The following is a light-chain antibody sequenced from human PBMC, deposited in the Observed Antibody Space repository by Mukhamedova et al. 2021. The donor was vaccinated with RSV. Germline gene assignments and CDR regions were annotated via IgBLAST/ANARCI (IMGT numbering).Light chain of an antibody. J-gene: IGKJ4*01. V-gene: IGKV3-20*01. CDR3: QQYGSSPLT. CDR1: QSVSSSY. CDR2: GAS. Sequence: ASQSVSSSYLAWYQQKPGQAPRLLIYGASSRATGIPDRFSGSGSGTDFTLTISRLEPEDFAVYYCQQYGSSPLTFGGGTKVGIK.